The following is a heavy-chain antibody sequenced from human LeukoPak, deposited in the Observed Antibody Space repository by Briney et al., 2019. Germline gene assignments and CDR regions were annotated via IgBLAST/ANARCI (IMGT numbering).Heavy chain of an antibody. CDR3: AKRPHCTGPGCHHIEY. V-gene: IGHV3-23*01. CDR1: GFTFSTCL. D-gene: IGHD2-8*02. Sequence: PGGSLRLSCAASGFTFSTCLMSWVRQAPGKGMEWVSTISGSGGSTYYADSVKDRFTISRDNSKNTLFLQMNSMRAEDTAVYYCAKRPHCTGPGCHHIEYWGQGTLVTVSS. CDR2: ISGSGGST. J-gene: IGHJ4*02.